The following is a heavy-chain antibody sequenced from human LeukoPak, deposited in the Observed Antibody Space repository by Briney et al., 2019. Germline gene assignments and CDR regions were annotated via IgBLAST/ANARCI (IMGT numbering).Heavy chain of an antibody. CDR2: INPNSGGT. D-gene: IGHD2-21*02. Sequence: GASVKVSCKASGYTFTGYYMHWVRQAPGQGLEWMGWINPNSGGTNYAQKFQGRVTITADESTSTAYMELSSLRSEDTAVYYCARVSNCGGDCYPAGDYYYYMDVWGKGTTVTISS. J-gene: IGHJ6*03. CDR3: ARVSNCGGDCYPAGDYYYYMDV. V-gene: IGHV1-2*02. CDR1: GYTFTGYY.